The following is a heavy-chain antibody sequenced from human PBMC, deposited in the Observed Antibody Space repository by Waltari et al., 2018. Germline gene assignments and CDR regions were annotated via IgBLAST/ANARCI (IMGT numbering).Heavy chain of an antibody. J-gene: IGHJ5*02. CDR1: GASIRGGDW. D-gene: IGHD3-16*01. CDR3: AGANGGLIGS. CDR2: IHQSGRK. V-gene: IGHV4-4*02. Sequence: QVHLQESGPGLVRPSETLSLTCHVSGASIRGGDWWILVRQSPGKRLEWIGEIHQSGRKNSNPSLKNRLTLSVDESRNQFFLKITYVTAADTALYFCAGANGGLIGSWGQGIVVTVSS.